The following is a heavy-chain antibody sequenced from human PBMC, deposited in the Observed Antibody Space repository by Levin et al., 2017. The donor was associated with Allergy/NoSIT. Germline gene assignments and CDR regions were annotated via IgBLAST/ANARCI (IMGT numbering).Heavy chain of an antibody. CDR1: GFTFSSYA. Sequence: GGSLRLSCAASGFTFSSYAMSWVRQAPGKGLEWVSAISGSGGSTYYADSVKGRFTISRDNSKNTLYLQMNSLRAEDTAVYYCAKDWVSTVTTGGYFDYWGQGTLVTVSS. V-gene: IGHV3-23*01. CDR2: ISGSGGST. J-gene: IGHJ4*02. D-gene: IGHD4-11*01. CDR3: AKDWVSTVTTGGYFDY.